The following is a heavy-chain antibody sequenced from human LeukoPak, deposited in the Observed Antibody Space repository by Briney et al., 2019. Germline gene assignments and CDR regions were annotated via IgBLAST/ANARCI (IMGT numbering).Heavy chain of an antibody. Sequence: ASVKVSCKASGGTFSSYAISWVRQAPGQGLEWMGGIIPIFGTANYAQKFQGRVTITTDESTSTAYMELSSLRSEDTAVYYCARVPTNAGYYFDYWGQGTLVTVSS. D-gene: IGHD2-2*01. CDR2: IIPIFGTA. CDR3: ARVPTNAGYYFDY. V-gene: IGHV1-69*05. CDR1: GGTFSSYA. J-gene: IGHJ4*02.